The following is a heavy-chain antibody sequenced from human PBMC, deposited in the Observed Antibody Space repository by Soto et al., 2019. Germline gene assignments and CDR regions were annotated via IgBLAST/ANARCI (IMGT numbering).Heavy chain of an antibody. CDR2: ISSSSSYI. V-gene: IGHV3-21*01. CDR3: ARDSGRWYEGEIHAFDI. CDR1: GFTFSSYS. Sequence: NPGGSLRLSCAASGFTFSSYSMNWVRQAPGKGLEWVSSISSSSSYIYYADSVKGRFTISRDNAKNSLYLQMNSLRAEDTAVYYCARDSGRWYEGEIHAFDIWGQGTMVTVSS. D-gene: IGHD3-10*01. J-gene: IGHJ3*02.